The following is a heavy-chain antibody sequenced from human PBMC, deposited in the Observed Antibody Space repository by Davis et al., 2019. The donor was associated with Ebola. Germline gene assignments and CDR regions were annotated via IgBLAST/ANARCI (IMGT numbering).Heavy chain of an antibody. D-gene: IGHD1-14*01. CDR2: ISAYNGNT. CDR1: GDTFRRHG. CDR3: ARGGTGTYY. Sequence: ASVKVSCKTSGDTFRRHGISWVRQAPGQGLEWMGWISAYNGNTNYAQKLQGRVTMTTDTATRTAYMELRSLRSDDTAVYYCARGGTGTYYWGQGTQVTVSS. V-gene: IGHV1-18*01. J-gene: IGHJ4*02.